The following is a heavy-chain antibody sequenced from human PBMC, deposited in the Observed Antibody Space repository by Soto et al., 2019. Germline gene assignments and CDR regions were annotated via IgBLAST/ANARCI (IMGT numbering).Heavy chain of an antibody. V-gene: IGHV3-48*02. CDR1: GFTFSSYS. CDR3: AREWLRVEYSYGFMDRNYYYYGMDV. Sequence: GGSLRLSCAASGFTFSSYSMNWVRQAPGKGLEWVSYISSSSSTIYYADSVKGRFTISRDNAKNSLYLQMNSLRDEETAVYYCAREWLRVEYSYGFMDRNYYYYGMDVWGQGTTVTVSS. D-gene: IGHD5-18*01. J-gene: IGHJ6*02. CDR2: ISSSSSTI.